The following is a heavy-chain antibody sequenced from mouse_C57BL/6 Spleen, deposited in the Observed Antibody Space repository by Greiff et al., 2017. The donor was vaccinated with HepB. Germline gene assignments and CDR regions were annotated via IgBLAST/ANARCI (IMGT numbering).Heavy chain of an antibody. CDR2: IYIGNGYT. D-gene: IGHD2-4*01. V-gene: IGHV1-58*01. CDR3: ARKDYDDDEGYFDV. J-gene: IGHJ1*03. Sequence: LKESGAELVRPGSSVKMSCKTSGYTFTSYGINWVKQRPGQGLEWIGYIYIGNGYTEYNEKFKGKATLTSDTSSSTAYMQLSSLTSEDSAIYFCARKDYDDDEGYFDVWGTGTTVTVSS. CDR1: GYTFTSYG.